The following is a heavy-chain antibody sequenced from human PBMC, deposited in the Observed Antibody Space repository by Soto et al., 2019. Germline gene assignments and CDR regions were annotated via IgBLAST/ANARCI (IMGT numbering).Heavy chain of an antibody. CDR1: GDSFGSHW. CDR2: IFPVDSEA. Sequence: GESLKISCKVSGDSFGSHWIRWVRQLPGKGLEWMGSIFPVDSEARYSPAFKGHVTLSVDKSVSTAYLQWTSLKASDTAMYYCVRHFATRFYYGSGSHSNYYYGMDVPGHGTTVTLPS. J-gene: IGHJ6*02. CDR3: VRHFATRFYYGSGSHSNYYYGMDV. V-gene: IGHV5-51*01. D-gene: IGHD3-10*01.